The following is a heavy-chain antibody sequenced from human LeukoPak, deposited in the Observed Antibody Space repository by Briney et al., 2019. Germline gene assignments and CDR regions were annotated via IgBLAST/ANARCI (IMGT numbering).Heavy chain of an antibody. J-gene: IGHJ4*02. CDR3: AREAGYGSGWPDY. CDR1: GFTFNSYT. V-gene: IGHV3-21*01. D-gene: IGHD6-19*01. CDR2: ISGSSSYI. Sequence: GGSLRLSCAASGFTFNSYTMNWVRQAPGKGLEWVSSISGSSSYICYADSVKGRFTISRDNAKNSLYLQMNSLGAEDTALYYCAREAGYGSGWPDYWGQGTLVTVSS.